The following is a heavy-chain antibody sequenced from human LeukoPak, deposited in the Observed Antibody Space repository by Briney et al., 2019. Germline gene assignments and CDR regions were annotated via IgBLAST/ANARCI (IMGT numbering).Heavy chain of an antibody. CDR2: ISYDGSNK. J-gene: IGHJ3*02. CDR3: ARPRVTRVGGYDWEVAFDI. CDR1: GFTFSSYA. Sequence: PGGSLRLSCAASGFTFSSYAMHWVRQAPGKGLEWVAVISYDGSNKYYADSVKGRFTISRDNSKNTLYLQMNSLRAEDTAVYYCARPRVTRVGGYDWEVAFDIWGQGTMVTVSS. V-gene: IGHV3-30-3*01. D-gene: IGHD5-12*01.